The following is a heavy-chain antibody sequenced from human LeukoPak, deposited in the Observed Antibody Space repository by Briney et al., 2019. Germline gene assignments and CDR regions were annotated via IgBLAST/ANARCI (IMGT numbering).Heavy chain of an antibody. D-gene: IGHD3-10*01. J-gene: IGHJ4*02. Sequence: SVKVSCKASGGTFSSYAISWVRQAPGQGLEWMGGIIPIFGTANYAQKFQGRVTITADESTSTAYMELSSLRSEDTAVYYCARVERSCYGSGSYYSYWGQGTLVTVSS. CDR3: ARVERSCYGSGSYYSY. CDR2: IIPIFGTA. CDR1: GGTFSSYA. V-gene: IGHV1-69*13.